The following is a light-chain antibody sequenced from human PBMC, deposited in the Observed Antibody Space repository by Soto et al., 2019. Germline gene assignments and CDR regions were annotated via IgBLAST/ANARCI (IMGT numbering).Light chain of an antibody. V-gene: IGKV1-5*01. CDR2: GAS. J-gene: IGKJ5*01. CDR3: QHYTLYSAP. Sequence: PLTQSPSSLSASVGDTVTISCRASQDISAYLAWYQQKPGRAPTLLIFGASSLHNGVPPRFAGSGSGSEFTLTINRLQPDDFATYYCQHYTLYSAPFGQGTRV. CDR1: QDISAY.